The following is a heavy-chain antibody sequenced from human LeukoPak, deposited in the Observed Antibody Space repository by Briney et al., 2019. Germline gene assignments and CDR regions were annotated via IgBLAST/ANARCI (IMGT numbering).Heavy chain of an antibody. V-gene: IGHV3-23*01. CDR2: IRGSGGST. Sequence: GGSLRLSCAASGFTFSSYAMSWVRQAPGKGLEWVSAIRGSGGSTYYADSVKGRFTISRDNSKNTLYLQMNSLRAEDTAVYYCAKGGRCTNGVCYPGSPDYWGQGTLVTVSS. CDR1: GFTFSSYA. CDR3: AKGGRCTNGVCYPGSPDY. J-gene: IGHJ4*02. D-gene: IGHD2-8*01.